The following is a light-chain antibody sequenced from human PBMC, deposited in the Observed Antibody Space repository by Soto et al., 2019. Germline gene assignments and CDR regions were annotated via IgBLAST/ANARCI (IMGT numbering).Light chain of an antibody. V-gene: IGKV3-15*01. CDR2: GAS. CDR1: QSVSSN. Sequence: EIVMTQSPATLSVSPGERATLSCRASQSVSSNLAWYQQKPGQAPRLLIYGASTRATGIPARFSGSGSGTEFTLTISSLQAADFAIYFCQQYNNWPPDRTFGQGTKVESK. CDR3: QQYNNWPPDRT. J-gene: IGKJ1*01.